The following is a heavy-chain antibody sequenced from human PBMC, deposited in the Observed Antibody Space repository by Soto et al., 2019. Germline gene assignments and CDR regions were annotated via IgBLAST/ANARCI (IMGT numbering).Heavy chain of an antibody. CDR1: GFSLSTSGVG. CDR3: AHRQRTDSFDY. CDR2: IYWDDDK. Sequence: QITLKESGPPLVKPTQTLTLTCTFSGFSLSTSGVGVGWIRQPPGKALEWLALIYWDDDKRYSPSLKSRLTHTKDTSKIQVVLTMTNMDPVDTATYYCAHRQRTDSFDYWGQGTLVTVSS. J-gene: IGHJ4*02. D-gene: IGHD1-1*01. V-gene: IGHV2-5*02.